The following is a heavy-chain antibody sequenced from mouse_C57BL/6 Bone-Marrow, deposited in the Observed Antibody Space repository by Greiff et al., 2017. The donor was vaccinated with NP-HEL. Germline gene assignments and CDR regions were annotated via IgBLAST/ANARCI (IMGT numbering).Heavy chain of an antibody. Sequence: VQLQQPGAELVKPGASVKLSCKASGYTFTSYWMHWVKQRPGRGLEWIGRIDPNSGGTKYNEKFKSKATLTVDKPSSTAYMQLSRLTSEDSAVYYCAAVYGSSLFAYWGQGTLVTVSA. CDR1: GYTFTSYW. V-gene: IGHV1-72*01. J-gene: IGHJ3*01. CDR3: AAVYGSSLFAY. CDR2: IDPNSGGT. D-gene: IGHD1-1*01.